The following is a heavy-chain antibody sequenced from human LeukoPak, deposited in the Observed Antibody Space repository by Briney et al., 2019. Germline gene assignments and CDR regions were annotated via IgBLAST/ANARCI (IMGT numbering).Heavy chain of an antibody. CDR2: INHSGST. CDR3: ARQLDFWSGYYGQGSYYFDY. Sequence: SETLSLTCAVYGGSFSGYYWSWIRQPPGKGLEWIGEINHSGSTNYNPSLKSRVTISVDTSKNQFSLKLSSVTAADTAVYYCARQLDFWSGYYGQGSYYFDYWGQGTLVTVSS. CDR1: GGSFSGYY. D-gene: IGHD3-3*01. V-gene: IGHV4-34*01. J-gene: IGHJ4*02.